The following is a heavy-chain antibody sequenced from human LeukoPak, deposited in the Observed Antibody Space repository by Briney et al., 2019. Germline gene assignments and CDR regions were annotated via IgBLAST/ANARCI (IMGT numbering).Heavy chain of an antibody. J-gene: IGHJ4*02. CDR3: ARSAHFGPGVYFDY. Sequence: GGSLRLSCAASGFTFSSYSMNWVRQAPGKGLEWVSSISSSSSYIYYADSVKGRFTISRDNSKNTLYLQMNSLRAEDTAVYYCARSAHFGPGVYFDYWGQGTLVTVSS. V-gene: IGHV3-21*04. D-gene: IGHD3-10*01. CDR1: GFTFSSYS. CDR2: ISSSSSYI.